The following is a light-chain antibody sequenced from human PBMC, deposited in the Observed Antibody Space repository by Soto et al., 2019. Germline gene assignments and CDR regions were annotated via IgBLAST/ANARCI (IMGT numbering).Light chain of an antibody. V-gene: IGLV1-40*01. CDR1: GSNIGASYD. CDR2: SSN. CDR3: AAWDGSLNGVV. J-gene: IGLJ3*02. Sequence: QSVLTQPPSVSGAPGQRVTISCAGYGSNIGASYDVHWYQQLPGTAPKLLVYSSNLRPSGVPDRFSGSKSGTSASLAISGLQSEDESDYYCAAWDGSLNGVVFGGGTQLTVL.